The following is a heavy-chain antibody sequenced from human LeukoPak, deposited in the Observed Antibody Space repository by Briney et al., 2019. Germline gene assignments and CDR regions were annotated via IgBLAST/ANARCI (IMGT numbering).Heavy chain of an antibody. V-gene: IGHV3-64D*09. J-gene: IGHJ5*02. CDR3: VKDNREEDWFDP. Sequence: GGSLRLSCSASGFTFRKYSMHWVRQGPGKGLEYVSAISSNGHTYYADSVKGRFTISRDNSKSTLCLQMSSLRPEDTAAYYCVKDNREEDWFDPWGQGTLVTVSS. D-gene: IGHD2/OR15-2a*01. CDR1: GFTFRKYS. CDR2: ISSNGHT.